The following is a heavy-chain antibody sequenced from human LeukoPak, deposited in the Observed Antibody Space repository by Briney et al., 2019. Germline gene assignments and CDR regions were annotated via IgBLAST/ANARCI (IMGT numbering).Heavy chain of an antibody. CDR3: AKGSDSGYYYYYMDV. Sequence: GGSLRLSCAASGFTFSNYAMSWVRQAPGKGLEWVSAISGSGGSTYYADSVKGRFTISRDNSKNTLYLQMNSLRAEDTAVYYCAKGSDSGYYYYYMDVWGKGTTVTVSS. D-gene: IGHD2-21*02. CDR1: GFTFSNYA. CDR2: ISGSGGST. J-gene: IGHJ6*03. V-gene: IGHV3-23*01.